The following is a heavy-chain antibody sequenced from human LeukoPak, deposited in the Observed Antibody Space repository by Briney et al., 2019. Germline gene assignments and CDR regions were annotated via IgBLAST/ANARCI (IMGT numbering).Heavy chain of an antibody. CDR3: AKVYNWNLD. CDR2: ISGSGGRT. CDR1: GFTFSNYA. Sequence: PGGSLRLSCAVSGFTFSNYAMSWVRQAPGKGLEWVSAISGSGGRTDYADSVKGRFTISRDNSKNTLYLQMNSLRAEDTAVYYCAKVYNWNLDWGQGTLVTVSS. V-gene: IGHV3-23*01. D-gene: IGHD1-20*01. J-gene: IGHJ4*02.